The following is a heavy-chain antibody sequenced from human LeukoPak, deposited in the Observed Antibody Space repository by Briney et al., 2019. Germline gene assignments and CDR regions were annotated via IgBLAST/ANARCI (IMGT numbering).Heavy chain of an antibody. J-gene: IGHJ6*02. CDR2: ISYDGSNK. Sequence: GGSLRLSCAASGFTFSSYAMHWVRQAPGKGLEWVAVISYDGSNKYYADSVKGRFTISRDNSKNTLYLQMNSLRAEDTAVYYCAKDLLYCSGGSCYGYYGMDVWGQGTTVTVSS. CDR3: AKDLLYCSGGSCYGYYGMDV. D-gene: IGHD2-15*01. V-gene: IGHV3-30*01. CDR1: GFTFSSYA.